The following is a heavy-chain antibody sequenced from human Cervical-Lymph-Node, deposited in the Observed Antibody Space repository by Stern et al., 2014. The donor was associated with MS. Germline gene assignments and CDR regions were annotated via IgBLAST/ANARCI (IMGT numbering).Heavy chain of an antibody. CDR1: GFSLDTSGVG. CDR3: ARARRDGYNLAFDF. CDR2: IYWDDDE. D-gene: IGHD5-24*01. V-gene: IGHV2-5*02. Sequence: QVTLKESGPTLVRPTQTLTLTCAFFGFSLDTSGVGVGWIRQPPGEALEWLVLIYWDDDELYRPSLRSRLTITKDTSKNQVVLTISNMDPVDTGTYYCARARRDGYNLAFDFWGQGTKVTVSS. J-gene: IGHJ3*01.